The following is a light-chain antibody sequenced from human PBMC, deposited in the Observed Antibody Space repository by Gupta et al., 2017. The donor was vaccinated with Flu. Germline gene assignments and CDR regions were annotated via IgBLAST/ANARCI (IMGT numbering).Light chain of an antibody. CDR1: SSNIGSYT. Sequence: VVISCTGGSSNIGSYTSNWYQQLPGTAPKVLIYSNNQRPSGVPDRFSGSKSGTSASLAISGLQSEDEAVYYCAAWDDLVNGPVFGTGTTVAVL. J-gene: IGLJ1*01. V-gene: IGLV1-44*01. CDR2: SNN. CDR3: AAWDDLVNGPV.